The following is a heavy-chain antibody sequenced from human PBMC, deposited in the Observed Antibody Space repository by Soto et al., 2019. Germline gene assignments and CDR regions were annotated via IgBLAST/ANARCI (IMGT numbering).Heavy chain of an antibody. V-gene: IGHV1-69*13. CDR2: IIPIFGTA. D-gene: IGHD5-12*01. J-gene: IGHJ6*02. Sequence: SVKVSCKASGGTLSSYAISWVRQAPGQGLEWMGGIIPIFGTANYAQKFQGRVTITADESTSTAYMELSSLRSEDTAVYYCARGRGRWLQSYYYYGMDVWGQGTTVTVSS. CDR3: ARGRGRWLQSYYYYGMDV. CDR1: GGTLSSYA.